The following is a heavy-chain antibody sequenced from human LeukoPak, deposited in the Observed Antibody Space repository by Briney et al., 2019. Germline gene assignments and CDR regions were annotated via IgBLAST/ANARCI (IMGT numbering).Heavy chain of an antibody. CDR3: ARGLGLDF. CDR2: TYPGDSET. Sequence: GESLRISYKGSGYSFTNFWINWVRQMPGKGLEWMGATYPGDSETKYSPSFQGQVTISADKSISTAHLQWSSLRASDSAMYYCARGLGLDFWGQGTLVIVSS. CDR1: GYSFTNFW. D-gene: IGHD3/OR15-3a*01. V-gene: IGHV5-51*01. J-gene: IGHJ4*02.